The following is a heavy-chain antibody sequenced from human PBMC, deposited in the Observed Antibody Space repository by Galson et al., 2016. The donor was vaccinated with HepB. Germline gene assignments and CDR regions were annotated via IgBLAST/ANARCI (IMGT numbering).Heavy chain of an antibody. D-gene: IGHD3-22*01. J-gene: IGHJ4*02. CDR1: EGTFSSYV. CDR2: IRPSIGTA. V-gene: IGHV1-69*13. Sequence: SVKVSCKASEGTFSSYVIHWVRQAPGQGLEWVGGIRPSIGTAHYTQKFQGRVTLTADESTSTVYMEVSSLRSEDTAVYYCARGGGITMTPCALEYWGQGTLVTVSS. CDR3: ARGGGITMTPCALEY.